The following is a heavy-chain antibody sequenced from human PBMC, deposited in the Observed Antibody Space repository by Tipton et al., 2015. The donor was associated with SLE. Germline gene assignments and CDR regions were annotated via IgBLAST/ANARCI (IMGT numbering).Heavy chain of an antibody. CDR1: EFTFSSYP. V-gene: IGHV3-21*01. D-gene: IGHD3-16*02. J-gene: IGHJ4*02. Sequence: SLRLSCASSEFTFSSYPMHGVRPAPGKGQEWVSSISPTGDYIYYSDSLKGRCTISRDSAKNSLYLQMNSLRAEDTAVYYCATSDYIWGSYRYIDYWGQGTLVTASS. CDR2: ISPTGDYI. CDR3: ATSDYIWGSYRYIDY.